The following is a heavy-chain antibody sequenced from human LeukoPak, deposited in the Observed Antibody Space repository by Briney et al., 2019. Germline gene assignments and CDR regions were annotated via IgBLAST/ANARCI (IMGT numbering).Heavy chain of an antibody. CDR2: IYYGGST. CDR1: GGSISSYY. D-gene: IGHD4-17*01. J-gene: IGHJ4*02. Sequence: SETLSLTCAISGGSISSYYWTWIRQPPGKGLEWIGDIYYGGSTNYNPSLKSRVTISVDTSKNQFSLKLSSVTTADTAVYFCARADTVTTSGFDCWGQGTLVTVSS. CDR3: ARADTVTTSGFDC. V-gene: IGHV4-59*01.